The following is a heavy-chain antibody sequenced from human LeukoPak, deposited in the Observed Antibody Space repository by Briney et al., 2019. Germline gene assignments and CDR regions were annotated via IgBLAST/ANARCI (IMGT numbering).Heavy chain of an antibody. CDR3: ATITFGGVIVPLHDFDY. CDR2: ISSSGSTI. V-gene: IGHV3-48*03. J-gene: IGHJ4*02. Sequence: GGSLRLSCAASGFTFSSYEMNWVRQAPGKGLEWVPYISSSGSTIYYADSVKGRFTISRDNAKNSLYLQMNSLRAEDTAVYYCATITFGGVIVPLHDFDYWGQGTLVTVSS. CDR1: GFTFSSYE. D-gene: IGHD3-16*02.